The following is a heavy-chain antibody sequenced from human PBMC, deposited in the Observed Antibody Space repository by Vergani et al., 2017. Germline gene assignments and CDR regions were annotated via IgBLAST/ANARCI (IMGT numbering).Heavy chain of an antibody. Sequence: VQLVESGGGLVQPGGSLRLSCAASGFTVSSNYMSWVRQAPGKGLEWVAVISYDGSNKYYADSVKGRFTISRDNSKNTLYLQMNSLRAEDTAVYYCARGLGGQWLSRRVAFDIWGQGTMVTVSS. CDR3: ARGLGGQWLSRRVAFDI. CDR1: GFTVSSNY. J-gene: IGHJ3*02. CDR2: ISYDGSNK. D-gene: IGHD6-19*01. V-gene: IGHV3-30-3*01.